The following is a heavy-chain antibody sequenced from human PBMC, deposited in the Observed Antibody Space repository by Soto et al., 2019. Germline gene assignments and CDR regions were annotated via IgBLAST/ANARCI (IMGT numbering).Heavy chain of an antibody. J-gene: IGHJ5*02. CDR3: ARVRWYDFGEAWFDP. Sequence: QVQLQESGPGLVKPSQTLSLTCPVSGGSISSGGYYWSWIRQHPGKGLEWIGYIYYSGSTYYNPSLKSRVTMAVVTSKNQFSLKLSSVTAADPAVDYCARVRWYDFGEAWFDPWCQGTLVTVSS. D-gene: IGHD3-3*01. CDR1: GGSISSGGYY. CDR2: IYYSGST. V-gene: IGHV4-31*03.